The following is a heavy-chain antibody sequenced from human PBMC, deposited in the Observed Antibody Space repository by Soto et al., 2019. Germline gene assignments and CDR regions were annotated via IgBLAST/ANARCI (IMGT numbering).Heavy chain of an antibody. CDR3: ARSTNDYGDRH. CDR1: GYTFTSYD. D-gene: IGHD4-17*01. CDR2: MNPNSGNT. V-gene: IGHV1-8*01. J-gene: IGHJ4*01. Sequence: QVQLVQSGAEVKKPGASVKVSCKASGYTFTSYDINWVRQATGQGLEWMGWMNPNSGNTGYAQKSRGRDTMTRNTSICTAYMERSILSSEYTAVYYWARSTNDYGDRHGGHGTLVTVSS.